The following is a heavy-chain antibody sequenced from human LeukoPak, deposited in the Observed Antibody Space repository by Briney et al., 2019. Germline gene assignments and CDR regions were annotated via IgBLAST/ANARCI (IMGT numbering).Heavy chain of an antibody. CDR3: ARELYTGGFDY. CDR2: IYHSGGT. V-gene: IGHV4-4*02. Sequence: SGTLSLTCAVSGGSISSSNWWRWVRQAPGKGLEWIGEIYHSGGTNYNPSLKSRVTISVDKSKNQFSLKLSSVTAADTAMYYCARELYTGGFDYWGQGTLVTVSS. D-gene: IGHD2-2*02. J-gene: IGHJ4*02. CDR1: GGSISSSNW.